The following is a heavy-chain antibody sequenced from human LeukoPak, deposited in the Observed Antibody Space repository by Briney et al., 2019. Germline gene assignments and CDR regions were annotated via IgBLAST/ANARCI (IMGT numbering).Heavy chain of an antibody. Sequence: SETLSLTCTVSGGSISSYYWSWIRQPPGKGLEWIGYIYYSGSTNYNPSHKSRVTISVDTSKNQFSLKLSSVTAADTAVYYCARVPVVPAANDYYYYYGMDVWGQGTTVTVSS. J-gene: IGHJ6*02. CDR1: GGSISSYY. D-gene: IGHD2-2*01. CDR2: IYYSGST. V-gene: IGHV4-59*01. CDR3: ARVPVVPAANDYYYYYGMDV.